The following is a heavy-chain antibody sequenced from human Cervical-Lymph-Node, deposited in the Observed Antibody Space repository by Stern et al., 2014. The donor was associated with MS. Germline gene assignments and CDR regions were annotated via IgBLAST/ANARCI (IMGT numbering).Heavy chain of an antibody. D-gene: IGHD1-1*01. V-gene: IGHV4-59*01. CDR1: GGSIRSFY. Sequence: QVQLVQSGPGLVKPSETLSLTCTVSGGSIRSFYCSWIRQPPGKGLEWIWHIHHSGSARYNPSLKSRVTISVDTSKNQCSLKLSSVTAADTAVYYCARDRGNNWNFEGYFDYWGQGTPVTVSS. CDR3: ARDRGNNWNFEGYFDY. J-gene: IGHJ4*02. CDR2: IHHSGSA.